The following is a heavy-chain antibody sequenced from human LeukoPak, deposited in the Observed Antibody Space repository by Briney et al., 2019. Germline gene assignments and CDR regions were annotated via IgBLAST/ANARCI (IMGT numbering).Heavy chain of an antibody. V-gene: IGHV3-66*03. CDR2: IFSSGPT. CDR1: GFNVSNNY. D-gene: IGHD3-10*01. CDR3: ASISITMVRGVIPNY. Sequence: GGSLRPSCAASGFNVSNNYMNWVRQAPGKGLEWVSVIFSSGPTYYADSVKGRFTISRDNSKNTLYLQMNSLRAEDTAVYYCASISITMVRGVIPNYWGQGTLVTVSS. J-gene: IGHJ4*02.